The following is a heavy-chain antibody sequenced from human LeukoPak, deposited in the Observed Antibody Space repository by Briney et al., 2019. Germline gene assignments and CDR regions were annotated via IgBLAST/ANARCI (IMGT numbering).Heavy chain of an antibody. CDR1: GGSISSYY. V-gene: IGHV3-11*04. CDR2: ISGSGSML. J-gene: IGHJ4*02. Sequence: LSLTCTVSGGSISSYYWSWVRQAPGKGLEWVSYISGSGSMLHYADSVKGRSTISRDNAKNSLYLQMSTLRAEDTAVYYCARRPYSTSWYYFDYWGQGTLVTVSS. D-gene: IGHD6-13*01. CDR3: ARRPYSTSWYYFDY.